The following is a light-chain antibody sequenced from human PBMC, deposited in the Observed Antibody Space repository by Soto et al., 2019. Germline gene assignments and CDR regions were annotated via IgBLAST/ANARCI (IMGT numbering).Light chain of an antibody. V-gene: IGKV3-15*01. CDR1: QSVGSN. CDR2: DAS. Sequence: EIVMTQSPDTLSVSPGETATLSCRASQSVGSNLAWYQQKPGQAPRLLISDASTRAAGLPARFSGSGSGTEFTLTISSLQSEDFAVYYCQQSNNWPKTFGQGTTVDIK. CDR3: QQSNNWPKT. J-gene: IGKJ1*01.